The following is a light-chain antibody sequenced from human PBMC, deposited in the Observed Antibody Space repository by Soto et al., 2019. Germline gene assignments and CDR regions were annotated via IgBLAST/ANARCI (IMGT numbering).Light chain of an antibody. CDR2: DVS. Sequence: QSVLTQPASVSGSPGQSITISCTGTSSEFGIYNSVSWYQHYAGRAPRLMIHDVSNRPSGVSDRLSGSKSGNTASLTISWLQAEDEADYYCSSYTRSRSYVFGSGTKVTVL. J-gene: IGLJ1*01. V-gene: IGLV2-14*03. CDR3: SSYTRSRSYV. CDR1: SSEFGIYNS.